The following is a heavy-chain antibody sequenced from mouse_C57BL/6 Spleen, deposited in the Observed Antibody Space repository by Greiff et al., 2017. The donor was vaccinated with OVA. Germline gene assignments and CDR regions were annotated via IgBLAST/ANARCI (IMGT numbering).Heavy chain of an antibody. D-gene: IGHD3-1*01. CDR2: IDPSDSYT. Sequence: VQLQQPGAELVRPGTSVKLSCKASGYTFTSYWMHWVKQRPGQGLEWIGVIDPSDSYTNYNQKFKGKATLTVDTSSSTAYMQLSSLTSEDSAVYYCARPSFRGFAYWGQGTLVTVSA. V-gene: IGHV1-59*01. J-gene: IGHJ3*01. CDR3: ARPSFRGFAY. CDR1: GYTFTSYW.